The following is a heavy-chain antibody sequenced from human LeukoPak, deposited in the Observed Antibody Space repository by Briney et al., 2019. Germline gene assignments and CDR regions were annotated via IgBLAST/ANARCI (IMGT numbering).Heavy chain of an antibody. V-gene: IGHV1-46*01. CDR3: ARDNSVEDTAWWFDP. Sequence: ASVKVSCKTSGYTFTGYYMHWVRQAPGQGLEWMGIINPSGGSTSYAQKFQSRVTMTRDMSTSTDYMELSSLRSEDTAVYYCARDNSVEDTAWWFDPWGQGTLVTVSS. J-gene: IGHJ5*02. CDR1: GYTFTGYY. CDR2: INPSGGST. D-gene: IGHD4-23*01.